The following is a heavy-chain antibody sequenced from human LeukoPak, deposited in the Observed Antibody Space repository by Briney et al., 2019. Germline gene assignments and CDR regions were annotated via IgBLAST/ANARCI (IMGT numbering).Heavy chain of an antibody. D-gene: IGHD2-2*01. V-gene: IGHV3-30*18. J-gene: IGHJ6*02. CDR3: AKDSSSTNKYFGMDV. CDR1: GFTFSSYD. CDR2: ISYDGCNK. Sequence: GGSLRLSCAVSGFTFSSYDMHWVRQAPGKGLEWVAVISYDGCNKYYADSVKGRFTISRDNSKSTLYLQMNSLRVDDTAVYYCAKDSSSTNKYFGMDVWGQGTTVTVSS.